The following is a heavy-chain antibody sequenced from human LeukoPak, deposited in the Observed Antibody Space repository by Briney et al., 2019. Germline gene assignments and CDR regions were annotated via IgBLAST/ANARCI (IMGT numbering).Heavy chain of an antibody. D-gene: IGHD2-15*01. CDR1: GGSISSSNW. Sequence: PSETLSLTCAVSGGSISSSNWWSWVRQPPGKGLEWIGSIHHTGSTYYNPSLKSRVTISVDTSKNQFSLKLSSVTAADTAVYYCARGSRTFGIVVVVATAGDAFDIWGQGTMVTVSS. CDR3: ARGSRTFGIVVVVATAGDAFDI. J-gene: IGHJ3*02. V-gene: IGHV4-4*02. CDR2: IHHTGST.